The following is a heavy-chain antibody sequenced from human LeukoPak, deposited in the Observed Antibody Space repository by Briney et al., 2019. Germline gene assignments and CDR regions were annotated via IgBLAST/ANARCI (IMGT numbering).Heavy chain of an antibody. Sequence: GGSLRLSCAASGFTFSSYAMSWVRQAPGKGLEWVSGIRNSGAATYYADSAKGRFTISRDNSKNTLYLQMNSLRAEDTAVYYCAKDRYGASSKGFDYWGQGTLVTVSS. D-gene: IGHD3-10*01. CDR3: AKDRYGASSKGFDY. CDR1: GFTFSSYA. CDR2: IRNSGAAT. V-gene: IGHV3-23*01. J-gene: IGHJ4*02.